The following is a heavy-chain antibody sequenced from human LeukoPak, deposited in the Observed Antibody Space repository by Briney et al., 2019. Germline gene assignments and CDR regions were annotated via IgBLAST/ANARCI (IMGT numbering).Heavy chain of an antibody. D-gene: IGHD6-13*01. J-gene: IGHJ5*02. V-gene: IGHV4-59*01. CDR2: IYYSGST. CDR1: GGSISSYY. CDR3: ARDDGAAAGTNWFDH. Sequence: SETLSLTCTVSGGSISSYYWSWIRQPPGKGLEWIGYIYYSGSTNYNPSLKSRVTISVDTSKNQFSLKLSSVTAADTAVYYCARDDGAAAGTNWFDHWGQGTLVTVSS.